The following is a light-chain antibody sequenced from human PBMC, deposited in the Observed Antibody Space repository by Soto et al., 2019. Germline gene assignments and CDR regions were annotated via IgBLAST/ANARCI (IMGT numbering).Light chain of an antibody. CDR3: SLYTTDSTYV. CDR1: SSNVGSYKL. J-gene: IGLJ1*01. Sequence: QSVLTQPASVSGSPGQSITFSCTGTSSNVGSYKLVSWYQQHPGTGPKLIIYEVNNRPSGVPDRFSGSKSGNTASLTISGLQAEDDAEYYCSLYTTDSTYVFXTGTKVTVL. V-gene: IGLV2-14*02. CDR2: EVN.